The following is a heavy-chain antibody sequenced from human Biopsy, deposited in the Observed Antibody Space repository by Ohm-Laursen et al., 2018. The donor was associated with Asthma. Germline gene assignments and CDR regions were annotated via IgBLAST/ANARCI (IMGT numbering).Heavy chain of an antibody. V-gene: IGHV4-59*01. CDR3: ARGISRVTGLFDHFDS. CDR2: IYYSGST. D-gene: IGHD2-21*02. J-gene: IGHJ4*02. Sequence: SQALSLTCTVSGVSISSGYWSWIRQPPGKGLEWIGHIYYSGSTNYQPSLKSRVTISVDTSKNQFSLKLRSVTAADAAAYYCARGISRVTGLFDHFDSWGQGTLVTVSS. CDR1: GVSISSGY.